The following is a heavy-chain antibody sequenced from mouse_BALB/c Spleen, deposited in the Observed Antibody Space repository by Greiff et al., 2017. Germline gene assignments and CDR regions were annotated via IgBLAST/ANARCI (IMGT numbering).Heavy chain of an antibody. D-gene: IGHD1-1*01. J-gene: IGHJ2*01. CDR3: AREGNYYGSRGYYFDY. Sequence: QVQLQQPGAELVKPGASVKLSCKASGYTFTSYWMHWVKQRPGQGLEWIGEINPSNGRTNYNEKFKSKATLTVDKSSSTAYMQLRSLTSEDSAVYYCAREGNYYGSRGYYFDYWGQGTTLTVSS. CDR1: GYTFTSYW. CDR2: INPSNGRT. V-gene: IGHV1S81*02.